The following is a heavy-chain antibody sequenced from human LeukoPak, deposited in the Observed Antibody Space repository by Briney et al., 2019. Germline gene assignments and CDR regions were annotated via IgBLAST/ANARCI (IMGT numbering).Heavy chain of an antibody. V-gene: IGHV3-30-3*01. CDR1: GFTFSSYA. J-gene: IGHJ6*02. CDR3: ARTCDSSGYDQIGYYYYGMDV. CDR2: ISYDGSNK. D-gene: IGHD3-22*01. Sequence: GRSLRLSCAASGFTFSSYAMHWVRQAPGKGLEWVAVISYDGSNKYYADSVKGRFTISRDNSKNTLYLQMNSLRAEDTAVYYCARTCDSSGYDQIGYYYYGMDVWGQGTTVTVSS.